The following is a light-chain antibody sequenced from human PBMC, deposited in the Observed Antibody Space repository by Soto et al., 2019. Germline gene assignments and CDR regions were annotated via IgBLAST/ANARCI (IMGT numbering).Light chain of an antibody. Sequence: QSVLTQPPSASGTPGQRVTISCSGSSSNIGSNTLNWYQQLPGTAPKLLIYSNNQRPSGVPDRVSGSTSGTSASLAISGLQSEDEADYYCAAWYDSLNGYVVFGGGTKLTVL. CDR2: SNN. CDR1: SSNIGSNT. V-gene: IGLV1-44*01. CDR3: AAWYDSLNGYVV. J-gene: IGLJ2*01.